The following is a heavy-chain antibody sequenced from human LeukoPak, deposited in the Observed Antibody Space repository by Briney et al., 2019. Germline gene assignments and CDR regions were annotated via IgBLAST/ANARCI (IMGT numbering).Heavy chain of an antibody. CDR3: ASSRYDSSGYYGIIGY. Sequence: GGSLRLSCAASGFTFSDYYMNWVRQAPGKGLEWVSSISSSGKYTYYADSVKGRFTISRDNAKNSLYLQMNSLRAEDTALYYCASSRYDSSGYYGIIGYWGQGTLVTVSS. CDR1: GFTFSDYY. D-gene: IGHD3-22*01. V-gene: IGHV3-21*01. CDR2: ISSSGKYT. J-gene: IGHJ4*02.